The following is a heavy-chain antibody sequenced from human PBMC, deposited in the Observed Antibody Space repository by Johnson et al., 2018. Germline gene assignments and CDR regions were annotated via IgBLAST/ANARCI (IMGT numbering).Heavy chain of an antibody. J-gene: IGHJ3*02. D-gene: IGHD4-17*01. CDR1: GFTVSSNY. V-gene: IGHV3-53*01. CDR3: ARESFYGYGEYFGNAFDI. CDR2: IYSGGST. Sequence: EVQLVESGGGLIQPGGSLRLSCAASGFTVSSNYMSWVRQAPGKGLEWVSVIYSGGSTYYADSVKGRFTISRDNSKNTLYLQMNSLRAEDTAVYYCARESFYGYGEYFGNAFDIWGQGTMVTVSS.